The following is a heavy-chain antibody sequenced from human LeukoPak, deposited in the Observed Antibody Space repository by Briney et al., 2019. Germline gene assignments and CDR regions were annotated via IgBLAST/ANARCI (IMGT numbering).Heavy chain of an antibody. CDR2: IKSKSDGGTT. D-gene: IGHD3-22*01. CDR3: ITFSMIVVYITD. J-gene: IGHJ4*02. V-gene: IGHV3-15*01. CDR1: GFTFSNAW. Sequence: GGSLRLSCAASGFTFSNAWMSWVRQAPGKGLEWVGRIKSKSDGGTTDYAAPVKGRFTISRDDSKHTLYLQMNSLKTEDTAVYYCITFSMIVVYITDWVRGTLVTVSS.